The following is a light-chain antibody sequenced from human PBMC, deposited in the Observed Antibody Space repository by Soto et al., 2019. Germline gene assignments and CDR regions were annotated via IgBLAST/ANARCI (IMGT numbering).Light chain of an antibody. Sequence: VLTQSQATLSLSPGERATLSCRASQSVSSYLAWYQQKPGQAPRLLTYDASNRATGIPARFSGSGSGTDFTLTISSLEPEDFAVYYCQQRSDWPLTFAQGTRLAIK. CDR1: QSVSSY. V-gene: IGKV3-11*01. CDR2: DAS. CDR3: QQRSDWPLT. J-gene: IGKJ5*01.